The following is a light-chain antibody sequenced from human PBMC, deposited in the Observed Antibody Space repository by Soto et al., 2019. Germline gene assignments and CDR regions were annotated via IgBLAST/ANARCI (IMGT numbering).Light chain of an antibody. Sequence: QSVLTQPASVSGSPGQSITISCTGTSSDVGGYNYVSWYQQHPGKAPKLMIYEVTNRPSGISNRFSGSMSDNTASLTISGLQAEDEADYYCTSYTSSGTWVFGGGTKLTVL. CDR1: SSDVGGYNY. V-gene: IGLV2-14*01. CDR2: EVT. J-gene: IGLJ3*02. CDR3: TSYTSSGTWV.